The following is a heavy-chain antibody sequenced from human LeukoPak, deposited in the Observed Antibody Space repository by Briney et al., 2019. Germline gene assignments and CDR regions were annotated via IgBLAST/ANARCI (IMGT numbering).Heavy chain of an antibody. V-gene: IGHV4-30-2*01. CDR3: ARVSGYCGGDCYGDDYYYMDV. D-gene: IGHD2-21*01. J-gene: IGHJ6*03. CDR2: IYHSGST. Sequence: SETLSLTCTVSGGSISSGGYYWSWIRQPPGKGLEWIGYIYHSGSTYYNPSLKSRVTISVDRSKNQFSLKLSSVTAADTAVYYCARVSGYCGGDCYGDDYYYMDVWGKGTTVTVSS. CDR1: GGSISSGGYY.